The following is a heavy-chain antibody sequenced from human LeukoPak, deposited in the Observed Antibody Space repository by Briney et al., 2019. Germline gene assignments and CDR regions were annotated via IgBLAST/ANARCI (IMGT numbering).Heavy chain of an antibody. CDR2: IKQDGSEK. D-gene: IGHD3-22*01. J-gene: IGHJ4*02. Sequence: GGSLRLSCAASGFTFSSYWMSWVRQAPGKGLEWVANIKQDGSEKYYVDSVKGRFTISRDNAKNSLYLQMNSLRAEDTAAYYCARDRYYDSSGYYVGDYWGQGTLVTVSS. CDR3: ARDRYYDSSGYYVGDY. V-gene: IGHV3-7*01. CDR1: GFTFSSYW.